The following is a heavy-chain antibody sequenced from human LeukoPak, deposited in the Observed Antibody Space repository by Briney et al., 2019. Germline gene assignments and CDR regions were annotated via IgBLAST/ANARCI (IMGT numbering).Heavy chain of an antibody. CDR3: ARHYYGSGVFDY. V-gene: IGHV4-4*07. CDR2: VYTSGST. J-gene: IGHJ4*02. CDR1: GGSISSYY. D-gene: IGHD3-10*01. Sequence: SETLSLTCTVSGGSISSYYCSWIRQPAGKGLELIGRVYTSGSTNYNPSLKNRITMSVDTSKNQLSLKLSSVTAADTAVYYCARHYYGSGVFDYWGQGTLVTVSS.